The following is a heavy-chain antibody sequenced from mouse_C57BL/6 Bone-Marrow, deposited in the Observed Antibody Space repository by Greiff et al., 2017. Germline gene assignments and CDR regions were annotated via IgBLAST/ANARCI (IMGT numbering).Heavy chain of an antibody. CDR2: IDPENGDT. Sequence: VQLQQSGAELVRPGASVKLSCTASGFNIKDDYMHWVKQRPEQGLEWIGWIDPENGDTEYASKFQGKATITADTSSNTAYLQLSSLPSEDTAVYYCTTPATYYFDYWGQGTTLTVSS. V-gene: IGHV14-4*01. CDR3: TTPATYYFDY. D-gene: IGHD1-1*01. J-gene: IGHJ2*01. CDR1: GFNIKDDY.